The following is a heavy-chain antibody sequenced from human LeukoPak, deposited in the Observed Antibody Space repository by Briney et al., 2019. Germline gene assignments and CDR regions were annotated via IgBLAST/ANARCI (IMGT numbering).Heavy chain of an antibody. CDR1: GYAFTGYY. D-gene: IGHD2-2*01. J-gene: IGHJ4*02. CDR3: ATSGTLFYYFDY. Sequence: ASVKVSCKASGYAFTGYYMHWVRQAPGQGLEWMGWINPNSGGTNYAQKFQGRVTMTRDTSISTAYMELSRLRSDDTAVYYCATSGTLFYYFDYWGQGTLVTVSS. CDR2: INPNSGGT. V-gene: IGHV1-2*02.